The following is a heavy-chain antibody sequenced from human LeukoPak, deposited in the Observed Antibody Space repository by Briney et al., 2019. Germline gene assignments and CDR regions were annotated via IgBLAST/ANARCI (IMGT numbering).Heavy chain of an antibody. D-gene: IGHD3-22*01. Sequence: ASVKLSCKASSYAFTSYCISWVRQAPGQGLAWMGWISAYNGNTNYAQKLQGRVTMTTDTSTSTAYMELRSLRSDDTAVYYCVTIPYYYDSSGLPWGQGTLVTVSS. CDR1: SYAFTSYC. V-gene: IGHV1-18*01. J-gene: IGHJ4*02. CDR2: ISAYNGNT. CDR3: VTIPYYYDSSGLP.